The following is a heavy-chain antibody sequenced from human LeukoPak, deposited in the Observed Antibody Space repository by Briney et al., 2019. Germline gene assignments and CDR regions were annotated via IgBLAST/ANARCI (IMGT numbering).Heavy chain of an antibody. J-gene: IGHJ6*02. CDR1: GFTLSSYS. CDR2: ISSSSSYI. D-gene: IGHD4-17*01. Sequence: GGSLRLSCAASGFTLSSYSMNWVRQAPGKGLEWVSSISSSSSYIYYADSVKGRFTISRDNAKNSLYLQMNSLRAEDTAVYYCARLSTVDKYYYGMDVWGQGTTVTVSS. V-gene: IGHV3-21*01. CDR3: ARLSTVDKYYYGMDV.